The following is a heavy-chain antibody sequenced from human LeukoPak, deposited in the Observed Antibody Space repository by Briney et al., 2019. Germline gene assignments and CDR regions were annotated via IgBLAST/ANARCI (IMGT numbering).Heavy chain of an antibody. CDR1: GYTFTGYH. CDR2: INPNSGGT. J-gene: IGHJ5*02. V-gene: IGHV1-2*02. D-gene: IGHD3-10*01. Sequence: GASVKVSCKASGYTFTGYHMHWVRQAPGQGLEWMGWINPNSGGTNYAQKFQGRVTMTRDTSISTAYMELSRLRSDDTAVYYCARDSITMVRGDPYNWFDPWGQGTLVTASS. CDR3: ARDSITMVRGDPYNWFDP.